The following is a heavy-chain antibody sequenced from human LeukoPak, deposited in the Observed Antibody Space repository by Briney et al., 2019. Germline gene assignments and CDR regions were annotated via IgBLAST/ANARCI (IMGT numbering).Heavy chain of an antibody. V-gene: IGHV4-39*01. D-gene: IGHD3-22*01. CDR3: ARHQRYYYDSSGYYFDP. J-gene: IGHJ5*02. CDR2: IYYSGST. Sequence: SETLSLTCTVSGGSVSSGSYYWGWIRQPPGKGLEWIGSIYYSGSTYYNPSLKSRVTISVDTSKNQFSLKLSSVTAADTAVYYCARHQRYYYDSSGYYFDPWGQGTLVTVSS. CDR1: GGSVSSGSYY.